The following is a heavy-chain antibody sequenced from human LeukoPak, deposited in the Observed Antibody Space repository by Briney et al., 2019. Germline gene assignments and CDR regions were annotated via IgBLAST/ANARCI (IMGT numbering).Heavy chain of an antibody. CDR2: INPNSGGT. Sequence: ASVKVSCKASGYTFTGYYMHWVRQAPGQGLEWMGWINPNSGGTNYAQKFQGRVTMTRDTSISTAYMELSRLRSDDTAVYYCARDRITMIVVTRFDIWGQGTMVTVSS. CDR1: GYTFTGYY. CDR3: ARDRITMIVVTRFDI. V-gene: IGHV1-2*02. J-gene: IGHJ3*02. D-gene: IGHD3-22*01.